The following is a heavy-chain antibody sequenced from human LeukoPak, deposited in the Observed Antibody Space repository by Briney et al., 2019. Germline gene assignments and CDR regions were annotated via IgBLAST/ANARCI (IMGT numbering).Heavy chain of an antibody. Sequence: GGSLRLSCAASGSGFSFSSYAMSWVRQAPGKGLEWVSGISGSGDSTHYADSVKGRFTISRDNSKNTLFLQMNSLRVEDTAVYYCARGYSNLAYWGQGTLVAVSS. CDR1: GSGFSFSSYA. J-gene: IGHJ4*02. CDR2: ISGSGDST. V-gene: IGHV3-23*01. CDR3: ARGYSNLAY. D-gene: IGHD5-18*01.